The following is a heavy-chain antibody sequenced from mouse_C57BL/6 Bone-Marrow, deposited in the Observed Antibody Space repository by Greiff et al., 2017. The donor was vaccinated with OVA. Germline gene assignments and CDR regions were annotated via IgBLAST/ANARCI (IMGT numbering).Heavy chain of an antibody. Sequence: EVMLVESGGGLVQPGGSLKLSCAASGFTFSDYYMYWVRQTPEKRLEWVAYISNGGGSTYYPDTVKGRFTISRDNAKNTLYLQMSRLKSEDTAMYYCARHPIYYDYDGPFAYWGQGTLVTVSA. CDR3: ARHPIYYDYDGPFAY. J-gene: IGHJ3*01. V-gene: IGHV5-12*01. CDR1: GFTFSDYY. D-gene: IGHD2-4*01. CDR2: ISNGGGST.